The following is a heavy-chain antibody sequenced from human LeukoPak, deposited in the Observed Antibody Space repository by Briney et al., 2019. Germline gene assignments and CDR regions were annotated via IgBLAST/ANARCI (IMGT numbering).Heavy chain of an antibody. J-gene: IGHJ4*02. V-gene: IGHV4-30-2*01. D-gene: IGHD6-13*01. Sequence: SETLSLTCTVSGGSISSGGYYWSWIRQPPGKGLEWIGYIYHSGSTYYNPSLKSRVTISVDRSKNQFSLKLSSVTAADTAVYYCASVVAAAGRFDYWGQGTLVTVSS. CDR2: IYHSGST. CDR3: ASVVAAAGRFDY. CDR1: GGSISSGGYY.